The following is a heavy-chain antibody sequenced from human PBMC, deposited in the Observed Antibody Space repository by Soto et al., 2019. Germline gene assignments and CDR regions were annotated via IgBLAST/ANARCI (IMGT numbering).Heavy chain of an antibody. J-gene: IGHJ4*02. Sequence: GPAVKISCKGSGYSFAGYWITWVRQKPGKGLEWMGRIDPSDSQTYYSPSFRGHVTISVTKSITTVFLQWSSLRASDTAMYYCARQIYDSDTGPNFQYYFDSWGQGTPVTVSS. V-gene: IGHV5-10-1*01. CDR3: ARQIYDSDTGPNFQYYFDS. CDR2: IDPSDSQT. D-gene: IGHD3-22*01. CDR1: GYSFAGYW.